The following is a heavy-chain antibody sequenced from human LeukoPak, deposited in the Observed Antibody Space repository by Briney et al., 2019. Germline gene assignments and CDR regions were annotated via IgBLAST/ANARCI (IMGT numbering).Heavy chain of an antibody. CDR3: AKVRAPSGWFNSDY. V-gene: IGHV3-7*03. Sequence: GGSLRLSCVASGFTFGKYWMSWVRQAPGKGLEWVANIKLDGSEKNYVDSVKGRFTISRDNTKNTLYLQMNSLRVEDTATYYCAKVRAPSGWFNSDYWGQGTLVTVSS. CDR2: IKLDGSEK. CDR1: GFTFGKYW. J-gene: IGHJ4*02. D-gene: IGHD6-19*01.